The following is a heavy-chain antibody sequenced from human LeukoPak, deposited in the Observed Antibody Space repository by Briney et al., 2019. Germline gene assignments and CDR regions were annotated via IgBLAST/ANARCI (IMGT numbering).Heavy chain of an antibody. CDR3: ARDVYYGSGSYSNDAFDI. J-gene: IGHJ3*02. Sequence: GGSLRLSCAASGFTFSSYWMHWVRQAPGKGLVWGSRINSDGSSTSYADSVKGRFAISRDNAKNTLYLQMNSLRAEDMAVYYCARDVYYGSGSYSNDAFDIWGQGTMVTVSS. D-gene: IGHD3-10*01. CDR1: GFTFSSYW. CDR2: INSDGSST. V-gene: IGHV3-74*01.